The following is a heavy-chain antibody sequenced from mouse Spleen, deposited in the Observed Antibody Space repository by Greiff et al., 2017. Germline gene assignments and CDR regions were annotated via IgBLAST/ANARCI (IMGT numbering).Heavy chain of an antibody. CDR2: IYPRSGNT. D-gene: IGHD1-1*01. J-gene: IGHJ4*01. V-gene: IGHV1-81*01. Sequence: VKVVESGAELARPGASVKLSCKASGYTFTSYGISWVKQRTGQGLEWIGEIYPRSGNTYYNEKFKGKATLTADKSSSTAYMELRSLTSEDSAVYFCAREATVVAPYYAMDYWGQGTSVTVSS. CDR3: AREATVVAPYYAMDY. CDR1: GYTFTSYG.